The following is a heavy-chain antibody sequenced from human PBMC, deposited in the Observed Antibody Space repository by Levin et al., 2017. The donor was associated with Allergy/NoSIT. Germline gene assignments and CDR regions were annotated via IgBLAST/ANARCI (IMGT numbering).Heavy chain of an antibody. CDR3: ARASSGWYGHYYYTMDV. J-gene: IGHJ6*03. V-gene: IGHV1-18*01. CDR2: ISGYNGNT. D-gene: IGHD6-19*01. Sequence: GLEWMGWISGYNGNTNYAQKLQGRVTMTTDTSTSTAYMELRSLRFDDTAAYYCARASSGWYGHYYYTMDVWGKGTTVTVSS.